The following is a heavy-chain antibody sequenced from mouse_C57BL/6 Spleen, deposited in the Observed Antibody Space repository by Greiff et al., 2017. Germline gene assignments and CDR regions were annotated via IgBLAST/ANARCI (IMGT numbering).Heavy chain of an antibody. V-gene: IGHV1-80*01. CDR2: INPGGGDT. CDR3: SREEPSTMAKKGIAY. CDR1: GYAFSSYW. J-gene: IGHJ3*01. D-gene: IGHD2-1*01. Sequence: VMLVESGAELVKPGASVKISCKASGYAFSSYWMNWVQQRPGKGLEWLGPINPGGGDTNYKGTLKGKATLTADKAASTAYMQLSILTSEDSAVYVCSREEPSTMAKKGIAYGGQGTLVTGSS.